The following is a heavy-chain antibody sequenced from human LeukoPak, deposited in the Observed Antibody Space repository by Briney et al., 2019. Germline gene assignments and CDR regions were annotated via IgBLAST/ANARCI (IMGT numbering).Heavy chain of an antibody. CDR2: IYSGGST. J-gene: IGHJ4*02. V-gene: IGHV3-53*01. D-gene: IGHD5-24*01. CDR1: GFTVSSNY. Sequence: GGSLRPSFAAPGFTVSSNYMSWVRQAPGKGLGGVSVIYSGGSTYYADSVKGRFTISRDNSKNTLYLQMNSLRAEDTAVYYCARGIRPNGYNFYWGQGTLVTVSS. CDR3: ARGIRPNGYNFY.